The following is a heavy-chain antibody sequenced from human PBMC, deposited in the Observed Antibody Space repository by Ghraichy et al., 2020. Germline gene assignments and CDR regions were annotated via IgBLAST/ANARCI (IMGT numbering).Heavy chain of an antibody. CDR1: GGSINSDY. Sequence: SETLSLTCTVYGGSINSDYWSWIRQPPGKGLEQIGYINHSGTTIYNPSLQSRVTISVDTSKNQFSLNLRSVTAADTAVYYCARLGSSGTSAPHDTWGQGILVTVSA. J-gene: IGHJ4*02. CDR2: INHSGTT. V-gene: IGHV4-59*01. CDR3: ARLGSSGTSAPHDT. D-gene: IGHD3-10*01.